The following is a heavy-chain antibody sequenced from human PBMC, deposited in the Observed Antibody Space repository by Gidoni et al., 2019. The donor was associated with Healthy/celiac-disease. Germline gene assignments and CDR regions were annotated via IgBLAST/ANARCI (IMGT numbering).Heavy chain of an antibody. CDR3: AKGDELLWFGESTGDV. D-gene: IGHD3-10*01. V-gene: IGHV3-30*18. J-gene: IGHJ6*04. Sequence: QVQLVESGGGVVQPGRSLRLSCAASGFTFSSYGMHWVRQAPGKGLEWLAVISYDGSNKFYADSVKGRFTISRDNSKNTLYLQMNSLRAEDTAVYYCAKGDELLWFGESTGDVWGKGTTVTVSS. CDR1: GFTFSSYG. CDR2: ISYDGSNK.